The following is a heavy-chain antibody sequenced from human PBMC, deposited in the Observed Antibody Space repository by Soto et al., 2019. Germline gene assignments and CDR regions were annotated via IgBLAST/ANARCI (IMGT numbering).Heavy chain of an antibody. D-gene: IGHD2-15*01. CDR1: GGSISSYY. V-gene: IGHV4-59*01. CDR3: ARDLDRYCSGGSCYSGHY. J-gene: IGHJ4*02. Sequence: SETLSLTCTVSGGSISSYYWSWIRQPPGKGLEWIGYIYYSGSTNYNPSLKSRVTISVDTSKNQFSLKLSSVTAADTAVYYCARDLDRYCSGGSCYSGHYWGQGTLVTVSS. CDR2: IYYSGST.